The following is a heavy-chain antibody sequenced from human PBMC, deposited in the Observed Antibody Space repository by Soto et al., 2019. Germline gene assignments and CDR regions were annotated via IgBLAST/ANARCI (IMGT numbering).Heavy chain of an antibody. V-gene: IGHV3-7*01. D-gene: IGHD2-2*01. J-gene: IGHJ5*02. CDR1: GFTFSSYW. CDR2: IKQDGSEK. Sequence: GGSLRLSCAASGFTFSSYWMSWVRQAPGKGLEWVANIKQDGSEKYYVDSVKGRFTISRDNAKNSLYLQMNSRRAEDTAVFYCARDGVVVPAAIWRNVSKSEDRYTWFDPWGQGTLVTVSS. CDR3: ARDGVVVPAAIWRNVSKSEDRYTWFDP.